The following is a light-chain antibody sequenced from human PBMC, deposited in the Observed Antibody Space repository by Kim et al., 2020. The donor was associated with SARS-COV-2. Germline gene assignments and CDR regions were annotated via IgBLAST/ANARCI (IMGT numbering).Light chain of an antibody. CDR3: QQYKNWPLT. V-gene: IGKV3-15*01. J-gene: IGKJ4*01. CDR1: LSVSSS. Sequence: VPPGERATPSCRASLSVSSSLAWYQQKPGQAPRLLIYGASTRATGIPAGFSGTGSGTEFTLTISSLQSEDFAVYYCQQYKNWPLTFGGGTKVDIK. CDR2: GAS.